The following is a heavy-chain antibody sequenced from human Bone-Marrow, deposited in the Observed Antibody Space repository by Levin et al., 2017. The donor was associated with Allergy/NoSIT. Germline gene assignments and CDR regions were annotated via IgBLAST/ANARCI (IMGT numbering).Heavy chain of an antibody. Sequence: QSGGSLRLSCAASGFTFSSYSMNWVRQAPGKGLEWVSYIGSSSSSIYYADSVTGRFTISRDNAKNSLYLQMNSLRDEDTAVYYCARAGYGVNFNSAYRGQGTLVTVSS. J-gene: IGHJ4*02. CDR3: ARAGYGVNFNSAY. D-gene: IGHD4-23*01. CDR1: GFTFSSYS. CDR2: IGSSSSSI. V-gene: IGHV3-48*02.